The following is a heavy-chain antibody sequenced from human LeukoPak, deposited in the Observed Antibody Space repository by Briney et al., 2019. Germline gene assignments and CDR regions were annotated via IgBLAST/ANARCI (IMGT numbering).Heavy chain of an antibody. CDR1: GYTFTSYD. CDR2: MNPNSGNT. D-gene: IGHD3-10*01. Sequence: ASVKVSCKASGYTFTSYDINWVRQATGQGLEWMGWMNPNSGNTGYAQKFQGRVTMTRNTSISTAYMELSSLRSEDTAVYYCARSMVRGVIGWFDPWGQGTLVTVSS. CDR3: ARSMVRGVIGWFDP. J-gene: IGHJ5*02. V-gene: IGHV1-8*01.